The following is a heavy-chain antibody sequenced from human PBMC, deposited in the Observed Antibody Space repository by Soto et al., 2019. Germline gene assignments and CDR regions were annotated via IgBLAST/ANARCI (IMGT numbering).Heavy chain of an antibody. J-gene: IGHJ6*02. Sequence: ASVKVSCKASGGTFSSYAISWVRQATGQGLEWMGGIIPIFGTANYAQKFQGRVTITADESTSTAYMELSSLRSEDTAVYYCARVTRPTYYYGMDVWGQGTTVTVSS. CDR2: IIPIFGTA. CDR1: GGTFSSYA. CDR3: ARVTRPTYYYGMDV. V-gene: IGHV1-69*13.